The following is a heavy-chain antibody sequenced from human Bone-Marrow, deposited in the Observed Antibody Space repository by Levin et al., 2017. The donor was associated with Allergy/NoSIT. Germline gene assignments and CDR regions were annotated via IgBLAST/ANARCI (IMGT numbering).Heavy chain of an antibody. D-gene: IGHD2-2*01. J-gene: IGHJ4*02. CDR2: IGVST. V-gene: IGHV3-23*01. CDR1: GFIFSSYA. Sequence: ASVKVSCVASGFIFSSYAMSWVRQVPGKGLEWVSTIGVSTNYADSVKGRFTISRDDSKNTVYLQMNSLRAEDMAVYYCAKAIGGYDFDYWGQGTLVTVSS. CDR3: AKAIGGYDFDY.